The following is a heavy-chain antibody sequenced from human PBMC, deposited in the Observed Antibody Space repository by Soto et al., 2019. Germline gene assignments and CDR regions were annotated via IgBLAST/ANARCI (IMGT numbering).Heavy chain of an antibody. D-gene: IGHD3-10*01. V-gene: IGHV3-33*01. J-gene: IGHJ4*02. CDR1: GFTLSTYG. CDR3: ARGVPTMVRGATTALNDY. Sequence: LRLSCSASGFTLSTYGMHWVRQSPGKGLEWVAVIWYDGSYKYYADSVKGRFTISRDNSKNTVYLEMNSPRAEDTAVYYCARGVPTMVRGATTALNDYWGQGTLVTVSS. CDR2: IWYDGSYK.